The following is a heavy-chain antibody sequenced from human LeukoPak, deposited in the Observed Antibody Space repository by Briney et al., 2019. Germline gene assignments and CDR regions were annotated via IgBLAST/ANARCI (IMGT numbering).Heavy chain of an antibody. D-gene: IGHD6-19*01. V-gene: IGHV3-21*01. J-gene: IGHJ4*02. CDR2: ITTSSSYI. CDR1: GFTFSSYS. CDR3: ARGSTYSSGWYTGFDY. Sequence: GGSLRLSCAGSGFTFSSYSMNWVRQAPGKGLEWVSSITTSSSYIYYADSVKGRFTISRDNAKKSVYLQMNSLRAEDTAVYYCARGSTYSSGWYTGFDYWGQGTLVTVSS.